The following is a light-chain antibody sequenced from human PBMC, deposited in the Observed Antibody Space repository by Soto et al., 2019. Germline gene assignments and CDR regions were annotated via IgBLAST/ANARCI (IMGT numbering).Light chain of an antibody. CDR3: QQYYNVPIT. V-gene: IGKV1-33*01. J-gene: IGKJ5*01. CDR2: DAS. CDR1: QDIGNY. Sequence: DIQMTQSPSSLSASVGDRVTITCQASQDIGNYLNWYQQRPGKAPKLLILDASSLDTGVPSRFSGSGSGTDFTFTISSLQSEDIATYYCQQYYNVPITFGQGTRLEN.